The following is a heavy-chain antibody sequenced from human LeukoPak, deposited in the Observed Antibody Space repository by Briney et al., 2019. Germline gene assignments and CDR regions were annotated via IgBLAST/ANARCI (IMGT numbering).Heavy chain of an antibody. J-gene: IGHJ3*02. D-gene: IGHD3-3*01. Sequence: PGGSLRLSCAASGFTFSSYAMHWVRQAPGKGLEWVAVISYDGSNKYYADSVKGRFTISRDNSKNTLYLQMNSLRAEDTAVYYCARQTRYDFWSETGAFDIWGQGTMVTVSS. CDR2: ISYDGSNK. V-gene: IGHV3-30*04. CDR1: GFTFSSYA. CDR3: ARQTRYDFWSETGAFDI.